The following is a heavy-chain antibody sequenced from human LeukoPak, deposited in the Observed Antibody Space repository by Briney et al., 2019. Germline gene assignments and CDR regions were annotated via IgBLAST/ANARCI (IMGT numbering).Heavy chain of an antibody. Sequence: GESLKISCKGSGYSFTSYWIGWVRQMPGKGLEWMGIIYPGDSDTRYSPSFQGQVTISADKSISTAYPQWSSLKASDTAMYYCARTRYYYGSGNYYGMDVWGKGTTVTVSS. CDR1: GYSFTSYW. CDR3: ARTRYYYGSGNYYGMDV. CDR2: IYPGDSDT. V-gene: IGHV5-51*01. J-gene: IGHJ6*04. D-gene: IGHD3-10*01.